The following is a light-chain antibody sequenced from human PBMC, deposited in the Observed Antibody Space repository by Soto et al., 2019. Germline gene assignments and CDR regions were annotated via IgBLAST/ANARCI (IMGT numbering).Light chain of an antibody. CDR3: QHYNSYSEA. CDR2: KAS. V-gene: IGKV1-5*03. J-gene: IGKJ1*01. CDR1: QGISSW. Sequence: DIRMTQSPPSVSASVGERVTITCRARQGISSWLAWYQQKPWKAPKLLIYKASTLKRGVPSRFSGSGSGTEFTLTISSLQPDDFPTYYCQHYNSYSEAFGQGTKV.